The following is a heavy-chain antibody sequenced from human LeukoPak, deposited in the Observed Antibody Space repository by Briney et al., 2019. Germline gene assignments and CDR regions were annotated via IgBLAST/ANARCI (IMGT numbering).Heavy chain of an antibody. CDR1: GFTFTNYA. V-gene: IGHV3-23*01. J-gene: IGHJ4*02. CDR3: AKQHAATGGYFDY. CDR2: FSVSDGRA. Sequence: GGSLRLSCAASGFTFTNYAMSWVRQAPGKGLEYISTFSVSDGRAYYADSVKGRFTISRDNSKYTLYLQMNSLRAEDTAVYYCAKQHAATGGYFDYWGQGTLVTVSS. D-gene: IGHD3-10*01.